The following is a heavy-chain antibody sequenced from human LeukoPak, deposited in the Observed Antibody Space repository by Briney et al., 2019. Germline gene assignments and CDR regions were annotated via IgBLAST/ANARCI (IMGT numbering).Heavy chain of an antibody. J-gene: IGHJ6*02. V-gene: IGHV1-8*01. CDR2: MNPNSGNT. CDR1: GYTFTSYD. D-gene: IGHD4-17*01. Sequence: ASVKVSCKASGYTFTSYDINWVRQATGQGLEWMGWMNPNSGNTGYAQKFQGRVTMTRDTSISTAYMELSRLRSDDTAVYYCARGYGDYQYQIYYYYGMDVWGQGTTVTVSS. CDR3: ARGYGDYQYQIYYYYGMDV.